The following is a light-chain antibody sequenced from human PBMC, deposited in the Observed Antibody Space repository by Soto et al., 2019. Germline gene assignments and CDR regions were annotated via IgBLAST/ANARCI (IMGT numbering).Light chain of an antibody. J-gene: IGLJ3*02. V-gene: IGLV1-47*02. CDR2: GNS. Sequence: QSVLTQPPSASGTPGQRVTISCSGSSSNIGSNYVYWYQQLPGTAPKLVMHGNSQRPSGVPDRFSGSKSGTSASLAISGLRTEDEAQYYCAAWDDSLSGVVFGGGTKLTVL. CDR1: SSNIGSNY. CDR3: AAWDDSLSGVV.